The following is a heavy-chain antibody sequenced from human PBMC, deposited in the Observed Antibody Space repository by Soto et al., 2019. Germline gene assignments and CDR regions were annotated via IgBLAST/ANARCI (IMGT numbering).Heavy chain of an antibody. V-gene: IGHV1-18*01. J-gene: IGHJ6*02. Sequence: QVQLVQSGDEVKKPGASVKVSCKASGYIFVNYGIAWVRQAPGQGLEWMGWISPYTGNTHSATQVQGRLTIXTXTXASTAQMDLGSLTSDDTAVYYCVMVDNYVTPTPQDVWGQGTTVTVSS. D-gene: IGHD3-16*01. CDR2: ISPYTGNT. CDR3: VMVDNYVTPTPQDV. CDR1: GYIFVNYG.